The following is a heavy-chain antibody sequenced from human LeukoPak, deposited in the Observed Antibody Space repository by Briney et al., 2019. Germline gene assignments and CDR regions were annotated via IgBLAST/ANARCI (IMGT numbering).Heavy chain of an antibody. CDR2: ISYDGSNR. D-gene: IGHD2-2*02. CDR3: AKVTPRSYTTPNDI. Sequence: GGSLRLSCAASGFTFSRYGMHWVRQAPDKGLEWVAVISYDGSNRYYADSVKGRFTISRDNSKNTLYLQMNSLRAEDTAVYYCAKVTPRSYTTPNDIWGQGTMVTVSS. V-gene: IGHV3-30*18. J-gene: IGHJ3*02. CDR1: GFTFSRYG.